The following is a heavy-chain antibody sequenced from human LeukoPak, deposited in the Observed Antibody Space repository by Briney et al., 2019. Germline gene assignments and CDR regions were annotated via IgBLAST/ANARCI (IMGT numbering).Heavy chain of an antibody. CDR2: ISSSSSYI. J-gene: IGHJ4*02. Sequence: PGGSLRLSCAASGFTFSSYSMNWVRQAPGKGLEWVSSISSSSSYIYYADSVKGRLTISRDNAKNSLYLQMNSLRAEDTAVYYCARDVDTAMVDYWGQGTLVTVSS. V-gene: IGHV3-21*01. D-gene: IGHD5-18*01. CDR1: GFTFSSYS. CDR3: ARDVDTAMVDY.